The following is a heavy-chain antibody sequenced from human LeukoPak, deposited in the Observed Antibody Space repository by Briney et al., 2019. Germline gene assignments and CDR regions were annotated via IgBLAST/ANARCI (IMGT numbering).Heavy chain of an antibody. CDR1: GFTFSSYE. CDR3: ARLLTSMVRGAKNDY. D-gene: IGHD3-10*01. Sequence: PGGSLRLSCAAPGFTFSSYEMNWVRQAPGKGLEWVSYISSSGSTIYYADSVKGRFTISRDNAKNSLYLQMNSLRAEDTAVYYCARLLTSMVRGAKNDYWGQGTLVTVSS. V-gene: IGHV3-48*03. J-gene: IGHJ4*02. CDR2: ISSSGSTI.